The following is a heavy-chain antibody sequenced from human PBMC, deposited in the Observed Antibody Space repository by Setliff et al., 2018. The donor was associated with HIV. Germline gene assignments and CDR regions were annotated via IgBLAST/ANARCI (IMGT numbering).Heavy chain of an antibody. V-gene: IGHV3-11*04. J-gene: IGHJ6*02. CDR3: ARAPQITIFGISFAPPGGLDL. D-gene: IGHD3-3*02. CDR1: GFTFSDYY. Sequence: GESLKISCAASGFTFSDYYMSWIRQAPGKGLEWVSYISSSGSTIYYADSVKGRFTISRDNTKNSLYLQMNSVRTDDTAVYYCARAPQITIFGISFAPPGGLDLWGRGTTVTVSS. CDR2: ISSSGSTI.